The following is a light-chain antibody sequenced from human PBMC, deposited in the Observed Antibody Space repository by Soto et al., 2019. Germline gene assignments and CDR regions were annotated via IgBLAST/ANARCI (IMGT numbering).Light chain of an antibody. J-gene: IGLJ2*01. Sequence: QSVLTQPASVSGSPGQSITISCTGTSSDVGAYNYVSWYQQHPGKAPKLMIYDVSNRPSGVSNRFSGSKSGNTASLTISGLQPEDEADYYCSSYTSDNTLVLFGGGTKLTVL. CDR2: DVS. V-gene: IGLV2-14*01. CDR3: SSYTSDNTLVL. CDR1: SSDVGAYNY.